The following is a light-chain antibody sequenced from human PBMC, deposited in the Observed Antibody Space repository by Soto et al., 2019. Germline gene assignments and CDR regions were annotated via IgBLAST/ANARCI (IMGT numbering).Light chain of an antibody. CDR3: QQYGSSPIT. CDR1: QNVGNN. Sequence: EIVMTQSPATRSVSPLESATLSFMASQNVGNNLVWYQQKPGQAPRLLIYGASTRAAGIPDRFSGSGSGTEFTLTISGLQSDDFAVYYCQQYGSSPITFGQGTRLEIK. V-gene: IGKV3-15*01. CDR2: GAS. J-gene: IGKJ5*01.